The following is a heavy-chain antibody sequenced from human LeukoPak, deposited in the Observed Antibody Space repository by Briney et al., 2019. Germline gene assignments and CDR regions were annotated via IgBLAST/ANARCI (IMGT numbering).Heavy chain of an antibody. CDR3: ARGYSSGWTFDY. D-gene: IGHD6-19*01. Sequence: SETLSLTCTASGGSISSYYWSWIRQPAGKGLEWIGRIYTSGSTNYNPSLKSRVTMSVDTSKNQFSLKLSSVTAADTAVYYCARGYSSGWTFDYWGQGTLVTVSS. V-gene: IGHV4-4*07. CDR1: GGSISSYY. J-gene: IGHJ4*02. CDR2: IYTSGST.